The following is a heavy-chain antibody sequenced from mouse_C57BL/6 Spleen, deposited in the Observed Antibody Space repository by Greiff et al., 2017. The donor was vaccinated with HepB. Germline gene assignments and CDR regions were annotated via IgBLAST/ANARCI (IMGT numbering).Heavy chain of an antibody. D-gene: IGHD1-1*01. V-gene: IGHV1-69*01. CDR2: IDPSDSYT. Sequence: QVQLQQPGAELVMPGASVKLSCKASGYTFTSYWMHWVKQRPGQGLEWIGEIDPSDSYTNYNQKFKGKSTLTVDKSSSTAYMQLSSLTSEDSAVYYCARSGGYYASPYAMYYWGQGTSVTVSS. CDR1: GYTFTSYW. J-gene: IGHJ4*01. CDR3: ARSGGYYASPYAMYY.